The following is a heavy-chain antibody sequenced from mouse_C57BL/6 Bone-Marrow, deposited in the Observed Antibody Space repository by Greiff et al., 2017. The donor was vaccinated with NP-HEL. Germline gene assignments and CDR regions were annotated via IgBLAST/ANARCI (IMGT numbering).Heavy chain of an antibody. V-gene: IGHV14-4*01. CDR1: GFNIKDDY. Sequence: VHVKQSGAELVRPGASVKLSCTASGFNIKDDYMHWVKQRPEQGLEWIGWIDPENGDTEYASKFQGKATITADTSSNTAYLQLSSLTSEDTAVYYCTQYQGGFAYWGQGTLVPVSA. D-gene: IGHD3-2*02. CDR2: IDPENGDT. J-gene: IGHJ3*01. CDR3: TQYQGGFAY.